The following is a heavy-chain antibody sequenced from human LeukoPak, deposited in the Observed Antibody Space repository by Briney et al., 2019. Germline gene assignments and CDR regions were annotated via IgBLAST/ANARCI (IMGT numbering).Heavy chain of an antibody. CDR1: GGTFSSYA. V-gene: IGHV1-69*04. Sequence: SVKVSCKASGGTFSSYAISWVRQAPGQGLEWMGRIIPILGIANYAQKFQGRVTITADKSTSTACMELSSLRSEDTAVYYCARGEVGYCTGGSCYGYYYYGLDVWGQGTMVTVSS. J-gene: IGHJ6*02. CDR3: ARGEVGYCTGGSCYGYYYYGLDV. D-gene: IGHD2-15*01. CDR2: IIPILGIA.